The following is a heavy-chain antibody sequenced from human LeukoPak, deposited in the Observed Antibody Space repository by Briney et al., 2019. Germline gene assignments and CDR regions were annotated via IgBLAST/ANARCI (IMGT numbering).Heavy chain of an antibody. CDR1: GYTFTGYY. D-gene: IGHD1-1*01. Sequence: ASVKVSCKASGYTFTGYYMHWVRQAPGQGLEWMGWINPNSGGTNYAQRFQGRVTMTRDTSSSTAHMELSRLRSDDTAVFYCASTTGLDDWGQGTLVTVSS. CDR2: INPNSGGT. J-gene: IGHJ4*02. CDR3: ASTTGLDD. V-gene: IGHV1-2*02.